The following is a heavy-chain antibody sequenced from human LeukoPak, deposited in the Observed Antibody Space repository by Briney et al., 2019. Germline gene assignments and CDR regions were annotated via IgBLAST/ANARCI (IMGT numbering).Heavy chain of an antibody. D-gene: IGHD2-15*01. CDR2: IYYSGST. J-gene: IGHJ3*02. CDR1: GGSISSYY. Sequence: SETLSLTCTVSGGSISSYYWSWIRQPPGKGLEWIGYIYYSGSTNYNPSLKSRVTISVDTSKNQFSLKLSSVTAADTAVYYCARYCSGGSCPLDAFDIWGQGTMVTVSS. V-gene: IGHV4-59*01. CDR3: ARYCSGGSCPLDAFDI.